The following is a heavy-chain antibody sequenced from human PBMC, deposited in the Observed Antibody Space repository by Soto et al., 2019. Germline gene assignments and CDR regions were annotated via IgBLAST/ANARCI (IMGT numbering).Heavy chain of an antibody. CDR2: IYYSGST. V-gene: IGHV4-31*03. J-gene: IGHJ4*02. CDR1: GGSISSGGYY. D-gene: IGHD3-22*01. Sequence: PSETLSLTCTVSGGSISSGGYYWSWIRQHPGKGLEWIGYIYYSGSTYYNPSLKSRVTISVDTSKNQFSLKLSSVTAADTAVYYCASSYYYDTTQYYFDYWGQGTLVTVSS. CDR3: ASSYYYDTTQYYFDY.